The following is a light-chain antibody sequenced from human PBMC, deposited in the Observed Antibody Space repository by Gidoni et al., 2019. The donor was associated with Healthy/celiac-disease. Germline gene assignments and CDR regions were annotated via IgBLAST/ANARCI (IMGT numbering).Light chain of an antibody. V-gene: IGKV3-11*01. CDR1: QSVSSY. J-gene: IGKJ5*01. CDR3: QQRSNWTPIT. CDR2: DAS. Sequence: EIVLTQSPAILSLSPGERATLFCRASQSVSSYLAWYQQKPGQAPRLLIYDASNRATGIPARFSGSGSGTDFTLTIRRLEPEDFAVYYCQQRSNWTPITFGQGTRLEIK.